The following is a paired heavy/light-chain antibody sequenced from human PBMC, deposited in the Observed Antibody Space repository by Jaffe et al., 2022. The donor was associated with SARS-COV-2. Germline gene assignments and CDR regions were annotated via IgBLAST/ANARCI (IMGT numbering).Light chain of an antibody. CDR3: QQYKSYPFT. Sequence: DIQMTQSPSSLSASVGDTVTITCRASQDIGNHLVWFQQKPGRPPKSLISRASTKQSGVPLNFSGSGSGTHFTLSISSLQPEDSAVYYCQQYKSYPFTFGPGTKVEIK. V-gene: IGKV1-16*02. J-gene: IGKJ3*01. CDR1: QDIGNH. CDR2: RAS.
Heavy chain of an antibody. Sequence: QVQLVGSGGGVVQPGRSLRLSCAASGFIFNEYAMHWVRQAPGKGLEWVAVSSYDGSHEFYAASVKGRFTISRDNSRNTVSLQMNSLRGDDTALYFCARDLAAVGFIDFWGQGTLVTVSS. CDR1: GFIFNEYA. J-gene: IGHJ4*02. CDR3: ARDLAAVGFIDF. D-gene: IGHD6-13*01. CDR2: SSYDGSHE. V-gene: IGHV3-30-3*01.